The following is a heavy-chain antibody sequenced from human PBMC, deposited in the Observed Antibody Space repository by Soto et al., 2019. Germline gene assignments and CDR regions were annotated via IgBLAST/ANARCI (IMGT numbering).Heavy chain of an antibody. Sequence: QVRLVQSGTEVKKPGSSVKVSCEISGGTFNSFPISWVRQAPGQGLEWMGGIVPVFGIANYAQEFLGRVTITADRPTATAYMEVSSLRSDDTAVYYCAKDKKSRAQNWSLDYWGQGTLVIVSS. CDR2: IVPVFGIA. J-gene: IGHJ4*02. CDR1: GGTFNSFP. D-gene: IGHD3-3*01. V-gene: IGHV1-69*17. CDR3: AKDKKSRAQNWSLDY.